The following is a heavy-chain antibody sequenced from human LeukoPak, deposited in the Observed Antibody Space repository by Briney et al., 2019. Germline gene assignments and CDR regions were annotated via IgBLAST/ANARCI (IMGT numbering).Heavy chain of an antibody. CDR1: GGSISSSNW. J-gene: IGHJ4*02. CDR2: IYYSGSI. CDR3: ARVGTYGSGSYLSWLDY. V-gene: IGHV4-4*02. Sequence: PSETLSLTCAVSGGSISSSNWWSWVRQPPGKGLEWIGYIYYSGSINYNPSLKSRVTISVDTSKNQFSLKLSSVTAADTAVYYCARVGTYGSGSYLSWLDYWGQGTLVTVSS. D-gene: IGHD3-10*01.